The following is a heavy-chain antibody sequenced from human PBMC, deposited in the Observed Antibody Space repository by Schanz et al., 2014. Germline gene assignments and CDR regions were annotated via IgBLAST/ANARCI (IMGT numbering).Heavy chain of an antibody. CDR3: AGMATVTYFDF. Sequence: QVQLQESGPGLVKPSDTLSLTCAVSGYSISRSNWWGWIRQPPGKGLEFIGYIYYSGNTYYNPSLKSRVTMSLDPSKNQFSLNLTSVTAVDTAVYYCAGMATVTYFDFWGQGALVTVSS. CDR2: IYYSGNT. D-gene: IGHD4-17*01. J-gene: IGHJ4*02. V-gene: IGHV4-28*01. CDR1: GYSISRSNW.